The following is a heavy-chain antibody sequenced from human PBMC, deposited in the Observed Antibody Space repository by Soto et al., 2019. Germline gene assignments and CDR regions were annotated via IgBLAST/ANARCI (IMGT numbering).Heavy chain of an antibody. V-gene: IGHV3-23*01. D-gene: IGHD3-10*02. J-gene: IGHJ4*02. Sequence: PEGSLRLSCVVSGFTFSKYAMSWARQTPGKGLEWVATIDSNGGNTDYADSVKGRFTISRDNSKNTLYLQMNSLRAEDTAVYYCAKDNDRGVINYFDYWGQGTLVTVSS. CDR2: IDSNGGNT. CDR3: AKDNDRGVINYFDY. CDR1: GFTFSKYA.